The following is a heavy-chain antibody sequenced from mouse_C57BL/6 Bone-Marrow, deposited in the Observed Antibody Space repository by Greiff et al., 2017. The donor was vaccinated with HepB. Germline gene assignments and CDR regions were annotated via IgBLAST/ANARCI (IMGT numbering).Heavy chain of an antibody. J-gene: IGHJ2*01. Sequence: VQLKQSGAELVRPGASVKLSCTASGFNIKDDYMHWVKQRPEQGLEWIGWIDPENGDTEYASKFQGKATITADTSSNTAYLQLSSLTSEDTAVYYCTTIYYGNYRDYWGQGTTLTVSS. V-gene: IGHV14-4*01. CDR3: TTIYYGNYRDY. CDR1: GFNIKDDY. D-gene: IGHD2-1*01. CDR2: IDPENGDT.